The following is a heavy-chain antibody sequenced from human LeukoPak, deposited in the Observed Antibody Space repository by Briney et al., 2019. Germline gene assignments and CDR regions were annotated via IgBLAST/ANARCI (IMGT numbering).Heavy chain of an antibody. CDR2: IYYSGST. CDR1: GGSISSGGYY. Sequence: SETLSLTCTVSGGSISSGGYYWSWIRQHPGKGLEWIGYIYYSGSTYYNPSLKSRVTISIDTSKNQFSLELSSVTAADTAVYYCARDSTVYGDYIFWGQGTLVTVSS. CDR3: ARDSTVYGDYIF. V-gene: IGHV4-31*03. J-gene: IGHJ4*02. D-gene: IGHD4-17*01.